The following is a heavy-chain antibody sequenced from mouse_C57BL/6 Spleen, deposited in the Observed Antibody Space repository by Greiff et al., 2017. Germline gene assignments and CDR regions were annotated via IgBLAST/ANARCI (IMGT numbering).Heavy chain of an antibody. CDR2: ISSGGSYT. J-gene: IGHJ2*01. Sequence: EVKLMESGGDLVKPGGSLKLSCAASGFTFSSYGMSWVRQTPDKRLEWVATISSGGSYTYYPDSVKGRFTISRDNAKNNLYLQMSSLKSEDTAMXYCARQPAVASFDDWGKGTTRTVSS. CDR3: ARQPAVASFDD. D-gene: IGHD1-1*01. CDR1: GFTFSSYG. V-gene: IGHV5-6*01.